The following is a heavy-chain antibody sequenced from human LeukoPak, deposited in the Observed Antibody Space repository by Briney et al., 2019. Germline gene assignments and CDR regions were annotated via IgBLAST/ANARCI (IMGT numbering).Heavy chain of an antibody. CDR1: GFTFSNYN. Sequence: GGSLRLSCAASGFTFSNYNMNWVRQAPGKTMEWVSSITSSGTYIFYADSVRGRFTISRDNAKNSLYLQMDSLGPEDTAVYYCARDPYSGAYYEGYYYYYMDVWGKGTTVTVSS. D-gene: IGHD1-26*01. V-gene: IGHV3-21*01. CDR2: ITSSGTYI. J-gene: IGHJ6*03. CDR3: ARDPYSGAYYEGYYYYYMDV.